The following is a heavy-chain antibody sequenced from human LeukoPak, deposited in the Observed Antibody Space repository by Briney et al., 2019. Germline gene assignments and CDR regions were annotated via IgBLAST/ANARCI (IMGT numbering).Heavy chain of an antibody. J-gene: IGHJ4*02. V-gene: IGHV3-30*18. CDR2: LSYDGNNK. CDR1: GFTFSSYG. Sequence: GGSLRLSCAASGFTFSSYGMHWVRQAPGKGLEWVAVLSYDGNNKYYADSVKGRFTISRDNSKNTLYLQMNSLRPEDTAVYYYAKDLTYYYDISGSYYGYYFDYWGQGTLVTVSS. CDR3: AKDLTYYYDISGSYYGYYFDY. D-gene: IGHD3-22*01.